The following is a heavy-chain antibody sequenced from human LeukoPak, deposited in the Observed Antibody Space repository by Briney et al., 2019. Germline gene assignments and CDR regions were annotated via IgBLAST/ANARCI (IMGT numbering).Heavy chain of an antibody. V-gene: IGHV3-30*04. CDR3: AREHPVFDY. CDR2: ISYDGSNK. J-gene: IGHJ4*02. Sequence: GGSLRLSCAASGFTLSSYAMHWVRQAPGKGLEWVAVISYDGSNKYYADSVKGRFTISRDNSKNTLYLQMNSLRAEDTAVYYCAREHPVFDYWGQGTLVTVSS. CDR1: GFTLSSYA.